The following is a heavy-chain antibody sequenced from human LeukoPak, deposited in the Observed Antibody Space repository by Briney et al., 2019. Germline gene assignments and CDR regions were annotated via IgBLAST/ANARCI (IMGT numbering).Heavy chain of an antibody. J-gene: IGHJ4*02. D-gene: IGHD1-26*01. CDR2: IYFSGNT. V-gene: IGHV4-4*07. CDR1: GGSLNPYY. CDR3: ARTSAWGATYFDY. Sequence: SETLSLTCTVSGGSLNPYYWSWIRQPAGKGLEWIGRIYFSGNTHYIPSLQSRVTISVDTSKNQFSLKLSSVTAADTAVYYCARTSAWGATYFDYWGQGALVTVSS.